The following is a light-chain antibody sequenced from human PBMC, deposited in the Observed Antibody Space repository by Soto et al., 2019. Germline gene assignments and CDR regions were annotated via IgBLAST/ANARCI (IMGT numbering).Light chain of an antibody. CDR3: QQYSDWPLT. Sequence: EIVMTQSPATLSVSPGERATLSCRASQSVRSNYLAWCQQKPGQAPRLLIYDASTRATGIPARFSGSGSGTEFTLTISSLQSEDLAVYFCQQYSDWPLTFGPGTKVDI. CDR2: DAS. J-gene: IGKJ3*01. V-gene: IGKV3-15*01. CDR1: QSVRSN.